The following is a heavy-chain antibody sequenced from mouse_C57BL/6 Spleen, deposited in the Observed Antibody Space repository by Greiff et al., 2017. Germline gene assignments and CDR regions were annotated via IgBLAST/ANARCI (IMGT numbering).Heavy chain of an antibody. V-gene: IGHV1-69*01. D-gene: IGHD3-3*01. CDR2: IDPSDSYT. CDR3: ARAGTGAGFAY. CDR1: GYTFTSYW. Sequence: QVQLQQPGAELVMPGASVKLSCKASGYTFTSYWMHWVKQRPGQGLEWIGEIDPSDSYTNYNQTFKGKSTLTVDKSSSTPYMQLSRVRSEDSAVDYGARAGTGAGFAYWGQGTLVTVSA. J-gene: IGHJ3*01.